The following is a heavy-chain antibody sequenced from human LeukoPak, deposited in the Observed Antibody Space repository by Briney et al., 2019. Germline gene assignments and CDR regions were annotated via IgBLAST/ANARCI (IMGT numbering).Heavy chain of an antibody. J-gene: IGHJ5*02. CDR2: INHSAYT. CDR1: GVSFSGYY. Sequence: PSETLSLTCAVSGVSFSGYYWSWIRQSPEKGLEWIGEINHSAYTNYNPSLKSRVTISLDTSKTQFSLKLLSATAADTAVYYCARGRDDYTDYNWSEPWGQGTLVTVSS. CDR3: ARGRDDYTDYNWSEP. D-gene: IGHD4-11*01. V-gene: IGHV4-34*01.